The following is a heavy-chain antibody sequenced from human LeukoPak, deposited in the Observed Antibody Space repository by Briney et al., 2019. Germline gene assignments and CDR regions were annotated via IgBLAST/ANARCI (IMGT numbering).Heavy chain of an antibody. CDR3: TRGDYYESSGYFIDAFDI. Sequence: PGGSLRLSCVASGFTFSSYGMHWVRQAPGKGLEWVAVISYDGSNKYYADSVKGRFTISRDNSKNTLYLQMNSLRAEDTAVYYCTRGDYYESSGYFIDAFDIWGQGTMVTVSS. CDR1: GFTFSSYG. D-gene: IGHD3-22*01. CDR2: ISYDGSNK. V-gene: IGHV3-30*03. J-gene: IGHJ3*02.